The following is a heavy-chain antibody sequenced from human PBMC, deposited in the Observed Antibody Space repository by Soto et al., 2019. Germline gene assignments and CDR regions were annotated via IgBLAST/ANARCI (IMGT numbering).Heavy chain of an antibody. J-gene: IGHJ5*02. Sequence: SETLSVTCGVEGGYCSGYYWSWIRQPPGKGLEWIGYIYHSGSTYYNPSLKSRVTISVDRSKNQFSLKLSSVTAADTAVYYCARVPDRWGQGTLVTVSS. CDR3: ARVPDR. V-gene: IGHV4-30-2*01. CDR1: GGYCSGYY. D-gene: IGHD2-2*01. CDR2: IYHSGST.